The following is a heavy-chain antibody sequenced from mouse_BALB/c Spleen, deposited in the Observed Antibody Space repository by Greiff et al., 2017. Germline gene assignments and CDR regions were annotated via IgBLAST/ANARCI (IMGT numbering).Heavy chain of an antibody. CDR3: ARSHYYGSSYDYFDY. CDR2: IWGDGST. Sequence: VQGVESGPGLVAPSQSLSITCTVSGFSLTGYGVNWVRQPPGKGLEWLGMIWGDGSTDYNSALKSRLSISKDNSKSQVFLKMNSLQTDDTARYYCARSHYYGSSYDYFDYWGQGTTLTVSS. D-gene: IGHD1-1*01. CDR1: GFSLTGYG. J-gene: IGHJ2*01. V-gene: IGHV2-6-7*01.